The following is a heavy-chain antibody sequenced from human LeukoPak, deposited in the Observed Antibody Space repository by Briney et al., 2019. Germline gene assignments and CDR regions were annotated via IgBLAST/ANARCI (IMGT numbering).Heavy chain of an antibody. Sequence: SETLSLTCAVSGGSISSGGYSWSWIRQPPGKGLEWIGYIYHSGSTYYNPSLKSRVTISVDRSKNQFSLKLGSVTAADTAVYYCARHPFATPFDRWGRGTLVTVSS. D-gene: IGHD2-15*01. CDR2: IYHSGST. V-gene: IGHV4-30-2*01. J-gene: IGHJ5*02. CDR1: GGSISSGGYS. CDR3: ARHPFATPFDR.